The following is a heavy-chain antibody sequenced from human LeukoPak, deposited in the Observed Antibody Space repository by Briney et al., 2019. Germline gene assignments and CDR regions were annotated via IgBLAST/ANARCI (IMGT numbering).Heavy chain of an antibody. V-gene: IGHV3-21*01. CDR2: ISISSSYI. CDR3: ATSFFASGAIGGY. CDR1: GFTFSSYS. Sequence: GGSLSLSCAASGFTFSSYSNNWVRQAPRQGLGWVSSISISSSYISYADSAKGRFTISRYNAKNSLYLQMNSLRAEDTAVYYCATSFFASGAIGGYGGQGTLVTVSS. J-gene: IGHJ4*02. D-gene: IGHD3-10*01.